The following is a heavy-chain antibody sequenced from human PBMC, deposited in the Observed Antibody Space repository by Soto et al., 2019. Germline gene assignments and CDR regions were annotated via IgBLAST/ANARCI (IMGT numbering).Heavy chain of an antibody. Sequence: SETLSLTCAVYGGSFSGYYWSWIRQPPGQGLEWIGEINHSGSTNYNPSLKSRVTISVDTSKNQFSLKLSSVTAADTAVYYCARGLKFVFGTRIAVAGKYFQHWGQGTLVTVSS. CDR2: INHSGST. D-gene: IGHD6-19*01. V-gene: IGHV4-34*01. CDR1: GGSFSGYY. CDR3: ARGLKFVFGTRIAVAGKYFQH. J-gene: IGHJ1*01.